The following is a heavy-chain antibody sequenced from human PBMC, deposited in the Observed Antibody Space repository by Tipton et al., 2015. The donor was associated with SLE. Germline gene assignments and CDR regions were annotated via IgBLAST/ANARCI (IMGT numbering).Heavy chain of an antibody. J-gene: IGHJ1*01. CDR2: IYHSGST. CDR3: ARPMDYAGYFQH. Sequence: TLSLTCAVSGYSLSSGSYWGWIRQPPGKGLEWIGSIYHSGSTYYNPSLKSRVTLSVDTSKNQFSLKLSSVTAADTAVYYCARPMDYAGYFQHWGQGTLVTVSS. D-gene: IGHD4-17*01. V-gene: IGHV4-38-2*01. CDR1: GYSLSSGSY.